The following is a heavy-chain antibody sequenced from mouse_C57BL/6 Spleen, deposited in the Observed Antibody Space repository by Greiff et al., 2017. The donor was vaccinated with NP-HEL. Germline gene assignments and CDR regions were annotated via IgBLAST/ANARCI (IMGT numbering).Heavy chain of an antibody. Sequence: EVQGVESGGGLVKPGGSLKLSCAASGFTFSDYGMHWVRQAPEKGLEWVAYISSGSSTIYYADTVKGRFTISRDNAKNTLFLQMTSLRSEDTAMFYFARPYYSNRGAMDYWSQGASVTVSP. J-gene: IGHJ4*01. D-gene: IGHD2-5*01. V-gene: IGHV5-17*01. CDR2: ISSGSSTI. CDR1: GFTFSDYG. CDR3: ARPYYSNRGAMDY.